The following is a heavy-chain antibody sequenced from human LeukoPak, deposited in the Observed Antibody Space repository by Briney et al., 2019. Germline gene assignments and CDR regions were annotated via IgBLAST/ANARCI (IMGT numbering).Heavy chain of an antibody. CDR1: GFTFSSYA. CDR3: AKDLGDFIVGATVFDY. V-gene: IGHV3-23*01. CDR2: ISGSGGST. J-gene: IGHJ4*02. Sequence: GGSLRLSCAASGFTFSSYAMSWVRQAPGKGLEWVSAISGSGGSTYYADSVKGRFTISRDNSKNTLYLQMNSLRAEDTAVYYCAKDLGDFIVGATVFDYWGQGTLVTVSS. D-gene: IGHD1-26*01.